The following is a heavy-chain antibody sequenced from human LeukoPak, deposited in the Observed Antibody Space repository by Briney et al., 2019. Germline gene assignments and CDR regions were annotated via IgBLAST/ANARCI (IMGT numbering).Heavy chain of an antibody. J-gene: IGHJ4*02. CDR3: ARHSGYCSSTSCYNFDY. CDR2: IYYSGST. D-gene: IGHD2-2*02. Sequence: SETLSLTCTVSGGSISSYYWSWIRPPPGKGLEWIGYIYYSGSTNYNPSLKSRVTISVDTSKNQFSLKLSSVTAADTAVYYCARHSGYCSSTSCYNFDYWGQGTLVTVSS. V-gene: IGHV4-59*01. CDR1: GGSISSYY.